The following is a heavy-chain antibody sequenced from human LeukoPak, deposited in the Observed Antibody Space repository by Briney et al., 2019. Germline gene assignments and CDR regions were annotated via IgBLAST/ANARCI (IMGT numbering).Heavy chain of an antibody. J-gene: IGHJ4*02. CDR2: IRYDGSNK. Sequence: GGSLRLSCAASGFTFSSYGMHWVRQPPGKGLEWVAFIRYDGSNKYYADSVKGRFTISRDNSKNTLYLQMNSLRAEDTAVYYCARGGYSYGSRYFDYWGQGTLVTVSS. CDR1: GFTFSSYG. D-gene: IGHD5-18*01. CDR3: ARGGYSYGSRYFDY. V-gene: IGHV3-30*02.